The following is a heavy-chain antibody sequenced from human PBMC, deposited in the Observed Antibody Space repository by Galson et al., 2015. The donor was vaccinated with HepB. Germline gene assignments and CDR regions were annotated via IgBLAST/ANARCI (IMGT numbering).Heavy chain of an antibody. Sequence: SLRLSCAASGFTFSSYAMHWVRQAPGKGLEWVAVISYDGSNKYYADSVKGRFTISRDNSKNTLYLQMNSLRAEDTAVYYCASLYCSGGSCPRFDYWGQGTLVTVSS. CDR3: ASLYCSGGSCPRFDY. CDR2: ISYDGSNK. D-gene: IGHD2-15*01. J-gene: IGHJ4*02. CDR1: GFTFSSYA. V-gene: IGHV3-30-3*01.